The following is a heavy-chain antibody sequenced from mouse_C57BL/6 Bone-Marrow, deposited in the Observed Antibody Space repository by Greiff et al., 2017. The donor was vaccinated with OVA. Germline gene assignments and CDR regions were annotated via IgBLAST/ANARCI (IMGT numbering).Heavy chain of an antibody. CDR3: EFTTVVAGDFDY. Sequence: VKLQESGAELVRPGASVKLSCKASGYTFTDYYINWVKQRPGQGLEWIARIYPGSGNTYYNEKFKGKATLTAEKSSSTAYMQLSSLTSEDSAVYFCEFTTVVAGDFDYWGQGTTLTVSS. CDR1: GYTFTDYY. CDR2: IYPGSGNT. D-gene: IGHD1-1*01. V-gene: IGHV1-76*01. J-gene: IGHJ2*01.